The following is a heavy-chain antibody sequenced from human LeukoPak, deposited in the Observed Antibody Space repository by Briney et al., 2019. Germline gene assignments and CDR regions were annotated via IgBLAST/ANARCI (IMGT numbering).Heavy chain of an antibody. J-gene: IGHJ5*02. CDR3: ARHGGYSSGWYNWFDP. V-gene: IGHV4-39*01. D-gene: IGHD6-19*01. CDR1: GGSISSSSYY. Sequence: PSETLSLTCTVSGGSISSSSYYWGWIRQPPGKGLEWIGSIYYSGSTYYNPSLKSRVTISVDTSKNQFSLKLSSVTAADTAVYYCARHGGYSSGWYNWFDPWGQGTLVTVSS. CDR2: IYYSGST.